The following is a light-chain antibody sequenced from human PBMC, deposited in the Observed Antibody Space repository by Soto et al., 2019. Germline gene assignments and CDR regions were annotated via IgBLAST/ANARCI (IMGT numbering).Light chain of an antibody. Sequence: PFTQLSSLLSPSVRAPLTMSCGASQGISTSLAWYQQKPGKAPKLLIYAASTVQSGVPSRFSGSGSGTDFTLTISSLQPEDFATFYCQQVHNYPFTFGGGTKVDI. CDR3: QQVHNYPFT. J-gene: IGKJ4*01. CDR2: AAS. V-gene: IGKV1-9*01. CDR1: QGISTS.